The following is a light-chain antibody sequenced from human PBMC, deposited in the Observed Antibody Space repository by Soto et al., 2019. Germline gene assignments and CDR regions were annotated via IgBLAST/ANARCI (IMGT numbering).Light chain of an antibody. CDR3: QQYSVWPLT. Sequence: EIVLTQSPATLSVSPGERAALSCRASQSVSNNLAWYQQKPGQPPRLLIFGASTSATGIPARFSGSGSEAEFALTISTLQSEDFAVYYCQQYSVWPLTFGGGTKVEIK. CDR2: GAS. J-gene: IGKJ4*01. V-gene: IGKV3D-15*01. CDR1: QSVSNN.